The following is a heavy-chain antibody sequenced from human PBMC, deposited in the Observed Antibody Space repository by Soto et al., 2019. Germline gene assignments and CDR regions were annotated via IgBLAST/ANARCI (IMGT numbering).Heavy chain of an antibody. D-gene: IGHD3-22*01. V-gene: IGHV3-21*01. Sequence: CGSLRLSWAASGFTFSNHSMNLVLQAQGKGLEWVSSISSSSSYIYYADSVKGRFTISRDNAKNSLYLQMNSLRAEDTAVYYCASSRYDSHSSYWGQGTLVTVSS. CDR1: GFTFSNHS. CDR3: ASSRYDSHSSY. J-gene: IGHJ4*02. CDR2: ISSSSSYI.